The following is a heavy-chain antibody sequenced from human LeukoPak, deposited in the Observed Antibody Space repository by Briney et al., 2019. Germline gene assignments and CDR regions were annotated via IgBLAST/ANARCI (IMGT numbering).Heavy chain of an antibody. V-gene: IGHV4-39*07. CDR2: IYYSGST. D-gene: IGHD2-8*01. J-gene: IGHJ3*02. CDR1: GGSISSSSYY. CDR3: ARYLLYAFDI. Sequence: SETLSLTCTVSGGSISSSSYYWGWIRQPPGKGLEWIGSIYYSGSTYYNPSLKSRVAISVDTSKNQFSLKLSSVTAADTAVCYCARYLLYAFDIWGQGTMVTVSS.